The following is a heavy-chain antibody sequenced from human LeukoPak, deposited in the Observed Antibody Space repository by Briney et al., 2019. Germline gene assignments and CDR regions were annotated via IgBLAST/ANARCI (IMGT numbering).Heavy chain of an antibody. CDR1: GFTFSNYG. J-gene: IGHJ5*02. D-gene: IGHD5/OR15-5a*01. Sequence: PGGSLRLSYAASGFTFSNYGMHWVRQAPGKGLEWIAVIWYDGSKTHYVDSVKGRFTISRDNSKSTLYLQMDSLRAEDTAVYYCAKDVSGPYGSLFDPWGQGTLVIVSS. CDR3: AKDVSGPYGSLFDP. V-gene: IGHV3-33*06. CDR2: IWYDGSKT.